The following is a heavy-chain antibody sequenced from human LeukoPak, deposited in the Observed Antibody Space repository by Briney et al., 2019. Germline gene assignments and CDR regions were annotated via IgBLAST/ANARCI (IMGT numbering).Heavy chain of an antibody. J-gene: IGHJ4*02. Sequence: GGSLRLSCAVSGFTVSRNYMSWVRQAPGKGLEWVSYISSSGSTIYYADSVKGRFTISRDNAKNSLYLQMNSLRAEDTAVYYCARDSSLGGVRDYWGQGTLVTVSS. V-gene: IGHV3-11*04. CDR3: ARDSSLGGVRDY. CDR2: ISSSGSTI. CDR1: GFTVSRNY. D-gene: IGHD3-16*01.